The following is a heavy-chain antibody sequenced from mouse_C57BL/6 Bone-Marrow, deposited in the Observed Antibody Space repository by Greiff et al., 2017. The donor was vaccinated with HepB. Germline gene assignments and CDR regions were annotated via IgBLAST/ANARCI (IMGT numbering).Heavy chain of an antibody. CDR1: GYTFTSYW. CDR3: AHYGSSWDVDY. Sequence: VQLQQSGAELVKPGASVKLSCKASGYTFTSYWMQWVKQRPGQGLEWIGEIDPSDSYTNYNQKFKGKATLTVDTSSSTAYMQLSSLTSEDSAVYYCAHYGSSWDVDYWGQGTTLTVSS. CDR2: IDPSDSYT. V-gene: IGHV1-50*01. D-gene: IGHD1-1*01. J-gene: IGHJ2*01.